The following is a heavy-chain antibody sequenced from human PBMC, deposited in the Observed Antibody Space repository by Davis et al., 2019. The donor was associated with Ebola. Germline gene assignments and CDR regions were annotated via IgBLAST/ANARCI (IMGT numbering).Heavy chain of an antibody. V-gene: IGHV4-34*01. CDR1: GGSFSGYY. Sequence: GSLRLSCAVYGGSFSGYYWSWIRQPPGKGLEWIGEINHSGSTNYNPSLKSRVTISVDTSKNQFSLKLSSVTTADTAVYYCARDHCGGGCFSGNWFDPWGQGTLVTVSS. J-gene: IGHJ5*02. D-gene: IGHD2-21*02. CDR3: ARDHCGGGCFSGNWFDP. CDR2: INHSGST.